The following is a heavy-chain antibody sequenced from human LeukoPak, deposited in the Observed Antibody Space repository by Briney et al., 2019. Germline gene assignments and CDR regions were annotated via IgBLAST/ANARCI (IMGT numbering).Heavy chain of an antibody. CDR1: GFTFSSYA. CDR2: ISGSGGST. J-gene: IGHJ4*02. Sequence: SGGSLRLSCAASGFTFSSYAMSWVRQAPGKGLEWVPAISGSGGSTYYADSVKGRFTISRDNSKNTLYLQMNSLRAEDTAVYYCAKESLVVAATPTTPIDYWGQGTLVTVSS. V-gene: IGHV3-23*01. CDR3: AKESLVVAATPTTPIDY. D-gene: IGHD2-15*01.